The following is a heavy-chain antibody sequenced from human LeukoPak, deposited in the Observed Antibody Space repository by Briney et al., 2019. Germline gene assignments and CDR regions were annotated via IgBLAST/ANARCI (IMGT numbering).Heavy chain of an antibody. CDR3: SRGTDAYKCGNS. Sequence: SETLSLTCAVYGGSFSGYYWSWIRQPPGKGLEWIGEINHSGSTNYNPSLKSRVTISAGTSNNHFSLKMNSVTAADAAVYYCSRGTDAYKCGNSWGQGTLVTVS. CDR1: GGSFSGYY. D-gene: IGHD5-24*01. J-gene: IGHJ4*02. V-gene: IGHV4-34*01. CDR2: INHSGST.